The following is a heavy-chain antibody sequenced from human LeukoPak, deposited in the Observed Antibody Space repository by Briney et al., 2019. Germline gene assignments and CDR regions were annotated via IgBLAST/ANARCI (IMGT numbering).Heavy chain of an antibody. CDR3: ARVSGSGVYYFDY. CDR1: GGTFSSYA. Sequence: ASVKVSCKSSGGTFSSYAISWVRQAPGQGLEWMGGIIPIFGTANYAQKFQGRVTITTDESTSTAYMELSSLRSEDTAVYYCARVSGSGVYYFDYWGQGTLVTVSS. V-gene: IGHV1-69*05. CDR2: IIPIFGTA. D-gene: IGHD7-27*01. J-gene: IGHJ4*02.